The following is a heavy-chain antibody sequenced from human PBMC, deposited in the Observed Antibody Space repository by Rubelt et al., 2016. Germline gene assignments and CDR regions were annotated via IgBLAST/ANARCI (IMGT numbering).Heavy chain of an antibody. Sequence: QVQLQQWGAGLLKPSETLSLTCAVYGGSFSGYYWSWIRQPPGKGLEWIGYIYYSGSTYYNPSLKSWVTILVDTSKNQCSRKLSSVTAADTAVYYCARRPVRTKQQLGKNWFDPWGQGTLVTVSS. CDR2: IYYSGST. CDR1: GGSFSGYY. J-gene: IGHJ5*02. D-gene: IGHD6-13*01. V-gene: IGHV4-34*01. CDR3: ARRPVRTKQQLGKNWFDP.